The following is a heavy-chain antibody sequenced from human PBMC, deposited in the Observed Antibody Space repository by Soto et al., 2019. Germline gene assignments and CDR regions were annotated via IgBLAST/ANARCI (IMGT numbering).Heavy chain of an antibody. J-gene: IGHJ6*03. D-gene: IGHD6-6*01. CDR2: IYYSGST. V-gene: IGHV4-59*08. CDR1: GGSISSYY. CDR3: ARRQRYSSSSPYYYYMDV. Sequence: QVQLQESGPGLVKPSETLSLTCTVSGGSISSYYWSWIRQPPGKGLEWIGYIYYSGSTNYNPSLKSRVTISVDTSKNQFSLKQSSVTAADTAVYYCARRQRYSSSSPYYYYMDVWGKGNTVTVSS.